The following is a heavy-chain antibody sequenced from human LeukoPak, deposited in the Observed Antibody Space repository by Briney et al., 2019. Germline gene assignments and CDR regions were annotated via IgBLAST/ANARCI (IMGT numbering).Heavy chain of an antibody. CDR1: GYSISSGYY. CDR3: ARGLWFGESVGAFDI. D-gene: IGHD3-10*01. CDR2: IYHSGSI. V-gene: IGHV4-38-2*01. J-gene: IGHJ3*02. Sequence: SETLSLTCAVSGYSISSGYYWGWIRQPPGKGLEWIGGIYHSGSIFYNPSLKSRVTISVDTPKNQFSLKLSSVTAADTAVYYCARGLWFGESVGAFDIWGQGTMVTVSS.